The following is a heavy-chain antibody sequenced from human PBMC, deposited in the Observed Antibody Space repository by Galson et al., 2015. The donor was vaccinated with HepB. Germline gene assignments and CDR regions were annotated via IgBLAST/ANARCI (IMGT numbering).Heavy chain of an antibody. CDR2: IYYSGST. J-gene: IGHJ4*02. CDR1: GDSISSGGYY. CDR3: ARAYSSGVSDY. Sequence: TLSLTCTVSGDSISSGGYYWSWIRQHPGKGLEWIGYIYYSGSTYYNPSLKSRVTISVDTSKNQFSLKLSSVTAADTAVYYCARAYSSGVSDYWGQGTLVTVSA. V-gene: IGHV4-31*03. D-gene: IGHD6-19*01.